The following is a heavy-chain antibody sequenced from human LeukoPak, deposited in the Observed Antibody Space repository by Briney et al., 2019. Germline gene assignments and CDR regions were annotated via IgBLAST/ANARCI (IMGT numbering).Heavy chain of an antibody. J-gene: IGHJ4*02. CDR2: TYYRSKWYN. V-gene: IGHV6-1*01. D-gene: IGHD6-13*01. CDR1: GDSVSSDIAN. Sequence: SQTLSLTCAISGDSVSSDIANWNWIRQSPSRGLEWLGRTYYRSKWYNDYAVSVKSRITINPDTSKNQFSLQLNSVTPEDTAVYYCARDGIAAAGTGSATDYFDYWGQGTLVTVSS. CDR3: ARDGIAAAGTGSATDYFDY.